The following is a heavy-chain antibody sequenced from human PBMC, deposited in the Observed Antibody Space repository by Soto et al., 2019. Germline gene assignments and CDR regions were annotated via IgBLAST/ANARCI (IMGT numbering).Heavy chain of an antibody. D-gene: IGHD1-1*01. CDR3: ARRTTGVVHPYYGMDV. CDR1: GGSISSGDYY. Sequence: QVPLQESGPGLVKPSQTLSLTCTVSGGSISSGDYYWSWIRQPPGKGLEWIGYIYYSGSTYYNPSLKSRVTIAVDTSKNQFSLKLSSVTAADTAVYYCARRTTGVVHPYYGMDVWGQGTTVTVSS. J-gene: IGHJ6*02. CDR2: IYYSGST. V-gene: IGHV4-30-4*01.